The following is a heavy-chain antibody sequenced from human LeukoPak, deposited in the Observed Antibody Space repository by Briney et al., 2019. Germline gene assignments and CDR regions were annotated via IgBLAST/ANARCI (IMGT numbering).Heavy chain of an antibody. Sequence: GGSLRLSCAASGFTFSDYYMNWIRQAPGKGLEWVSYISSSGSTKYYADSVKGRFTISRDNAKNSLYLQMNSLRAEDTAVYYCAKDSPLRHYYDSSGRMDVWGKGTTVTVSS. J-gene: IGHJ6*03. CDR2: ISSSGSTK. V-gene: IGHV3-11*04. CDR1: GFTFSDYY. CDR3: AKDSPLRHYYDSSGRMDV. D-gene: IGHD3-22*01.